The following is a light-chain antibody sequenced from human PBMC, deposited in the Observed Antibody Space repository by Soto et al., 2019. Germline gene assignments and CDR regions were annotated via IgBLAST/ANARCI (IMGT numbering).Light chain of an antibody. CDR3: CSYAGSYTHV. CDR1: SSEVGGYNY. CDR2: DVS. Sequence: QSVLTQPRSVSGSPGPSVTISCTGTSSEVGGYNYVSWYQQHPGKAPKLMIYDVSKRPSGVPDRFSGSKSGNRASLTISGLQAEDDADYYCCSYAGSYTHVFGTGTKLTVL. V-gene: IGLV2-11*01. J-gene: IGLJ1*01.